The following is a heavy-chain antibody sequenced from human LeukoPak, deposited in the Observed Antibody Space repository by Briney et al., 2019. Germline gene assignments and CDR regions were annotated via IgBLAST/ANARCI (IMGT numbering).Heavy chain of an antibody. D-gene: IGHD2-21*01. CDR2: ISSSGSTI. CDR3: AKAHKMGSVVVTDPVHY. V-gene: IGHV3-48*03. J-gene: IGHJ4*02. CDR1: GFTFSSYE. Sequence: PGGSLRLSCAASGFTFSSYEMNWVCQAPGKGLEWVSYISSSGSTIYYADSVKGRFTISRDNAKNSLYLQMNSLRAEDTAVYYCAKAHKMGSVVVTDPVHYWGQGTLSTVSS.